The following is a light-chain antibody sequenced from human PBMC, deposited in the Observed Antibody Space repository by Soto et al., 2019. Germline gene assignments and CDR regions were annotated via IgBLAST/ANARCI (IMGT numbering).Light chain of an antibody. CDR2: SSS. CDR1: SSNIGSNT. CDR3: ATWDGSLNGPDV. Sequence: QSVLTQPPSASGTPGQRVTISCSGSSSNIGSNTVNWYQQLPGTAPKLLIYSSSQRPSGVPGRFSGSKSGTSASLAISGLQSEDEADYYCATWDGSLNGPDVFGTGTKVTVL. V-gene: IGLV1-44*01. J-gene: IGLJ1*01.